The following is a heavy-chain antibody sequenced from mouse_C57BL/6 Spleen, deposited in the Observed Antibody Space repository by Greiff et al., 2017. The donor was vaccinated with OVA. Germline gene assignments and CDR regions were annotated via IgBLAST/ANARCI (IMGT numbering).Heavy chain of an antibody. Sequence: QVQLQQSGAELVKPGASVKMSCKASGYTFTSYWITWVKQRPGQGLEWIGDIYPGSGSTNYNEKFKSKATLTVDTSSSTAYMQLSSLTSEDSAVYYCARRWLLRGGAMDYWGQGTSVTVSS. D-gene: IGHD2-3*01. CDR1: GYTFTSYW. CDR3: ARRWLLRGGAMDY. J-gene: IGHJ4*01. V-gene: IGHV1-55*01. CDR2: IYPGSGST.